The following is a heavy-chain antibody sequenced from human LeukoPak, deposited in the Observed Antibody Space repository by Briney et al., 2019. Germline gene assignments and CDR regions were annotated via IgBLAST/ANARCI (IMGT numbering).Heavy chain of an antibody. V-gene: IGHV5-51*01. CDR3: ARRAAAGTGEFDY. D-gene: IGHD6-13*01. Sequence: GESLKISCKGPGYSFTSYWIGWVRQMPGKGLERMGIIYPGDSDTRYSPSFQSQVTISADKSINTAYLQWSSVKASDTAMYYCARRAAAGTGEFDYWGQGTLVTVSS. J-gene: IGHJ4*02. CDR1: GYSFTSYW. CDR2: IYPGDSDT.